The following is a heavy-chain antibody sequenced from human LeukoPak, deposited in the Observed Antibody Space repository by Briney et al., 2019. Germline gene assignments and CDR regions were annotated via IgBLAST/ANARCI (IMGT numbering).Heavy chain of an antibody. CDR1: GYTFTTYY. Sequence: ASVQVSCKASGYTFTTYYMHWVRQAPGQGLEWMGIINPRGCRTIYAPKFQGRVTMTRDTSTSTVYMELSSLRSEDTAGYFCARGSNYYFDSSADYPRYWGQGTLVSVSS. CDR2: INPRGCRT. J-gene: IGHJ4*02. CDR3: ARGSNYYFDSSADYPRY. V-gene: IGHV1-46*01. D-gene: IGHD3-22*01.